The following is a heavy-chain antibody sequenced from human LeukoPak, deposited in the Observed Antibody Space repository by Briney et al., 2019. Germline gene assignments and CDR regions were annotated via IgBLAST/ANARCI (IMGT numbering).Heavy chain of an antibody. D-gene: IGHD6-6*01. CDR2: IKQDGSQR. Sequence: GGSLRFSVTASGFTFSAYWMTWVRQAPGKGPEWVANIKQDGSQRYYVDSVRGRFTISRDNAKNSLFLQMNGLRAEDTAVYYCARRGGSSSRRSPIDYWGQGTLVTVSS. J-gene: IGHJ4*02. V-gene: IGHV3-7*01. CDR1: GFTFSAYW. CDR3: ARRGGSSSRRSPIDY.